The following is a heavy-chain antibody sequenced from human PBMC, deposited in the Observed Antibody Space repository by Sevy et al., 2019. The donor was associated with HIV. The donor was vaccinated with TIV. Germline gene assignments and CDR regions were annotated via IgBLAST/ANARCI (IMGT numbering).Heavy chain of an antibody. CDR2: IYPGDSDT. D-gene: IGHD1-1*01. J-gene: IGHJ6*02. V-gene: IGHV5-51*01. Sequence: GESLKISCKGSGYRFTDYWIVWVRQMPGKGLEWMGIIYPGDSDTTYSPSFQGQVTISVHKSISTAYLQWRSLKASDTAILYCARGARGTLPSYYYYPMDVWGQGTTVTVSS. CDR1: GYRFTDYW. CDR3: ARGARGTLPSYYYYPMDV.